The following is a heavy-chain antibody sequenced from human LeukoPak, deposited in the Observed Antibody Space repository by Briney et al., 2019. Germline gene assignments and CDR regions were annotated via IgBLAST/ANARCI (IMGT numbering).Heavy chain of an antibody. CDR3: ARDQTFYGSGSLDY. J-gene: IGHJ4*02. CDR1: GFTFSDYT. V-gene: IGHV3-21*01. CDR2: ISSSGSYI. Sequence: GSLRLSCAASGFTFSDYTMNWVRQAPGKGLEWVSSISSSGSYIYYADSVKGRFTISRDSAKNSLYLQMNSLRGDDTAVYFCARDQTFYGSGSLDYWGQGTLVTVSS. D-gene: IGHD3-10*01.